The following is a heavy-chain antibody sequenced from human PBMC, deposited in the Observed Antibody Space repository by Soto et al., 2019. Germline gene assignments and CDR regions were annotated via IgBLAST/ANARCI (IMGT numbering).Heavy chain of an antibody. D-gene: IGHD6-13*01. J-gene: IGHJ4*02. V-gene: IGHV1-69*12. CDR3: ARATYIAAAGTSGRLFSY. CDR2: IIPIFGTA. Sequence: QVQLVQSGAEVKKPGSSVKVSCKASGGTFSSYAISWVRQAPGQGLEWMGGIIPIFGTANYAQKFQGRVTITADEATSTAYMELSSLRSEDTAVYYCARATYIAAAGTSGRLFSYWGQGTLVTVSS. CDR1: GGTFSSYA.